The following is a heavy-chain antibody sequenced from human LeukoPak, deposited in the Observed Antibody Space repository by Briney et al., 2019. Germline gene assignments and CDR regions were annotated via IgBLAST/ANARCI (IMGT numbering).Heavy chain of an antibody. D-gene: IGHD1-26*01. CDR3: ARVPRWELDY. CDR1: GFTFSNYE. V-gene: IGHV3-48*03. J-gene: IGHJ4*02. Sequence: PGGSLRLSCAASGFTFSNYEMNWIRQAPGKGLEWISYISNSGNTKYYADSVKGRFTISRDNAKNTLYLQMNSLRAEDTAVYYCARVPRWELDYWGQGTLVTVSS. CDR2: ISNSGNTK.